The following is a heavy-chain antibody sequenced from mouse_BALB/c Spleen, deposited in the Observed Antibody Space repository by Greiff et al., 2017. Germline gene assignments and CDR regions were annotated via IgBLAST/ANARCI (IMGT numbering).Heavy chain of an antibody. J-gene: IGHJ3*01. CDR1: GYSITSGYS. CDR3: ARSRRGGWCAD. Sequence: EVMLVESGPDLVKPSQSLSLTCTVTGYSITSGYSWHWIRQFPGNKLEWMGYIHYSGSTTYNPSPNSRISITRDTSKNQFFLQLNSVTTEDTATYYCARSRRGGWCADWGQGTLVTVSA. V-gene: IGHV3-1*02. CDR2: IHYSGST.